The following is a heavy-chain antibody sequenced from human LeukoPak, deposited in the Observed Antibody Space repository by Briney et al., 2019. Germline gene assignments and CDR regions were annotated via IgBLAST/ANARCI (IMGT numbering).Heavy chain of an antibody. CDR1: GDTFTGYY. CDR2: ITAGNGDT. CDR3: AIYNIGTSRNSYNI. J-gene: IGHJ3*02. V-gene: IGHV1-3*03. D-gene: IGHD3-10*01. Sequence: VASVTVSCKASGDTFTGYYMHWVRQAPGQRPEWMGGITAGNGDTRHSQEFQGRVSITTDTPASTAYMELTSLRSEDMAVYYCAIYNIGTSRNSYNIWGQGTMVTVSS.